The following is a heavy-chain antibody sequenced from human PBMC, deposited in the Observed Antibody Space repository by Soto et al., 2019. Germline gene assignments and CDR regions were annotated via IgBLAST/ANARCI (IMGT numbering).Heavy chain of an antibody. J-gene: IGHJ6*02. V-gene: IGHV3-33*01. Sequence: GGSLRLSCAASGFTFSSYGMHWVRQAPGKGLEWVAVIWYDGSNKYYADSVKGRFTISRDNSKNTLYLQMNSLRAEDTAVYYCARERGARYYGSGTNPLYGMDVWGQGTTVTVSS. CDR2: IWYDGSNK. CDR1: GFTFSSYG. D-gene: IGHD3-10*01. CDR3: ARERGARYYGSGTNPLYGMDV.